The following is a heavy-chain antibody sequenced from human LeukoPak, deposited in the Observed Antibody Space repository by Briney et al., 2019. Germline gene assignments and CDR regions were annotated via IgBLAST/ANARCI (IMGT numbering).Heavy chain of an antibody. D-gene: IGHD2-15*01. CDR3: ARLSYRSGLAY. Sequence: SETLSLTCTVSGGSISSYYWSWIRQPPGKGLEWIGYIYYSGSTNYNPSLRSRVTISVDTSKNQFSLKLSSVTAADTAVYYCARLSYRSGLAYWGHGTLVTVSS. J-gene: IGHJ4*01. CDR1: GGSISSYY. V-gene: IGHV4-59*01. CDR2: IYYSGST.